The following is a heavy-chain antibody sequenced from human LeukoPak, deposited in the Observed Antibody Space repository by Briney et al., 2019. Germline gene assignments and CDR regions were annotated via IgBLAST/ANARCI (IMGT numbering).Heavy chain of an antibody. D-gene: IGHD5-24*01. V-gene: IGHV1-46*01. Sequence: ASVKVSCKASGYTFTSYYMHWVRQAPGQGLEWMGIINPSGGSTSYAQKFQGRVTMTRDTSTSTVYMELSSLRSEDTAVYYCARDQTRGRDGGRYYYGMDVWGQGTTVTVSS. CDR1: GYTFTSYY. J-gene: IGHJ6*02. CDR3: ARDQTRGRDGGRYYYGMDV. CDR2: INPSGGST.